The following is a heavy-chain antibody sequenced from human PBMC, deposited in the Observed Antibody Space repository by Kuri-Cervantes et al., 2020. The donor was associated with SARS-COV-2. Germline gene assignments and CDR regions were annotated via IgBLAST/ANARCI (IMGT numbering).Heavy chain of an antibody. V-gene: IGHV3-30-3*01. J-gene: IGHJ4*02. Sequence: GESLKISCTASGFIFSDYYMTWIRQAPGKGLEWVAVISYDGSSKYYADSVKGRFTISRDNSKNTLYLQMNSLRAEDTAVYYCARDGLLRFLEWLFMYYFDYWGQGTLVTVSS. CDR2: ISYDGSSK. CDR3: ARDGLLRFLEWLFMYYFDY. D-gene: IGHD3-3*01. CDR1: GFIFSDYY.